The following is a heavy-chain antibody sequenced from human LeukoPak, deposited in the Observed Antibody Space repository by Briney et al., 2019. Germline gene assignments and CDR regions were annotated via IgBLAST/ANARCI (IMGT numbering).Heavy chain of an antibody. CDR3: ARDLLSYDILTGYYGGYFDL. D-gene: IGHD3-9*01. CDR2: IYHSGST. Sequence: SETLSLTCSVYGGSISPYYWSWIRQPPGKGLEWIGYIYHSGSTNYNPSLKSRVTISVDTSKNQFSLKLSSVTAADTAVYYCARDLLSYDILTGYYGGYFDLWGRGTLVTVSS. J-gene: IGHJ2*01. CDR1: GGSISPYY. V-gene: IGHV4-59*01.